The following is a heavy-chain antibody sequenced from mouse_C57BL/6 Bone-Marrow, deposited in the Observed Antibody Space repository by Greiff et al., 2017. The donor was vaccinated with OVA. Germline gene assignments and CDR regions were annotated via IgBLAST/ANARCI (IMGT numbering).Heavy chain of an antibody. D-gene: IGHD1-1*01. Sequence: QVQLQQSGPGLVQPSQSLSITCTVSGFSLTSYGVHWVRQSPGKGLEWLGVIWSGGSTDYNAAFISRLSISKDNSKSQVFFKMNSLQADDTAIYYCARNDYGDWYFDVWGTGTTVTVSS. CDR3: ARNDYGDWYFDV. CDR2: IWSGGST. J-gene: IGHJ1*03. V-gene: IGHV2-2*01. CDR1: GFSLTSYG.